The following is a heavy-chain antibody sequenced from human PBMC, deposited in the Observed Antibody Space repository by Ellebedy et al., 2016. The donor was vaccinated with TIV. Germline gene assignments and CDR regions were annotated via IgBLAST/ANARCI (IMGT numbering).Heavy chain of an antibody. J-gene: IGHJ4*02. CDR2: FSGSGVST. V-gene: IGHV3-23*01. Sequence: GESLKISCAASEFTISNYDMSWVRQAPGKGLEWVSGFSGSGVSTYQADSVKGRFTISRDNSKNTLYLQMNSLRVKDTAVYYCTKDSGWEHEYWGPGTLVTVSS. CDR1: EFTISNYD. D-gene: IGHD4-23*01. CDR3: TKDSGWEHEY.